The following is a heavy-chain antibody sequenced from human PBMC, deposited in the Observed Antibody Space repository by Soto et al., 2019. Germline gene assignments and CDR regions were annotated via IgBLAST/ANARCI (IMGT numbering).Heavy chain of an antibody. D-gene: IGHD2-8*01. CDR2: ISAYNGNT. CDR3: ARDYDFLMVYAIHETSRFDY. Sequence: ASLKVSCKASGYTFTSYGISWVRQAPGQGLEWMGWISAYNGNTNYAQKLQGRVTMTTDASTSTAYMELRSLRSDDTAVYYCARDYDFLMVYAIHETSRFDYWGQGTLVTVSS. CDR1: GYTFTSYG. V-gene: IGHV1-18*01. J-gene: IGHJ4*02.